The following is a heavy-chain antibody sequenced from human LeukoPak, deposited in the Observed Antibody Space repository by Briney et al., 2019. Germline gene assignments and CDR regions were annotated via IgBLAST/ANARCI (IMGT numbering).Heavy chain of an antibody. Sequence: GGSLRLSCAASGFPFSDYYMSWIRQALGKGLEWVAYISSSGTTMYYADSVKGRFTISRDNAKNSLYLQINSLRGEDTALYYCARRIEGNDYWGQGTLVTVS. J-gene: IGHJ4*02. CDR3: ARRIEGNDY. V-gene: IGHV3-11*01. D-gene: IGHD2-15*01. CDR2: ISSSGTTM. CDR1: GFPFSDYY.